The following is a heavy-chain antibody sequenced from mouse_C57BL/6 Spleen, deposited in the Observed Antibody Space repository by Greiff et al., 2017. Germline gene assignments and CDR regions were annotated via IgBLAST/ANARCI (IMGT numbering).Heavy chain of an antibody. Sequence: QVQLQQSGPELVKPGASVKISCKASGYAFSSSWMNWVKQRPGKGLEWIGRIYPGDGDTNYNGKFKGKATLTADESSSTAYMQLSSLTSEDSAVYFCARPTVVAMDYWGQGTSVTVSS. J-gene: IGHJ4*01. V-gene: IGHV1-82*01. CDR3: ARPTVVAMDY. CDR1: GYAFSSSW. D-gene: IGHD1-1*01. CDR2: IYPGDGDT.